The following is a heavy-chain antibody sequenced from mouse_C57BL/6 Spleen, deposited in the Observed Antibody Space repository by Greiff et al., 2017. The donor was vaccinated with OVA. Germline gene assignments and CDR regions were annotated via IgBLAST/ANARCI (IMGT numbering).Heavy chain of an antibody. CDR1: GYTFTTYP. V-gene: IGHV1-47*01. Sequence: QVQLKESGAELVKPGASVKMSCKASGYTFTTYPIEWMKQNHGKSLEWIGNFHPYNDDTKYNEKFKGKAALTVEKSSSTVYLELSRLTSDDSAVYYCARGGYYDYDSLAYWGQGTLVTVSA. CDR3: ARGGYYDYDSLAY. J-gene: IGHJ3*01. CDR2: FHPYNDDT. D-gene: IGHD2-4*01.